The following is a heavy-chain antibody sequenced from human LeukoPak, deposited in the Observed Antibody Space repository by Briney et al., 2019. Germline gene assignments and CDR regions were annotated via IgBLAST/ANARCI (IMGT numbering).Heavy chain of an antibody. J-gene: IGHJ6*03. CDR2: INPNSGGT. CDR3: ARGRYSSSWGLYYYYYYMDV. D-gene: IGHD6-13*01. Sequence: GSVKVSCKASGYTFTGYYMHWVRQAPGQGLEWMGWINPNSGGTNYAQKFQGRVTMTRDTSISTAYMELSRLRSDDTAVYYCARGRYSSSWGLYYYYYYMDVWGKGTTVTISS. V-gene: IGHV1-2*02. CDR1: GYTFTGYY.